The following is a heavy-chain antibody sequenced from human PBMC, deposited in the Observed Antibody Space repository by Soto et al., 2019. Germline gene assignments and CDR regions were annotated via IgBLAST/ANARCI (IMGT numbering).Heavy chain of an antibody. V-gene: IGHV3-21*01. CDR3: ASTNSSSYDMDV. Sequence: EVQLVESGGGLVKPGGSLRLSCAASGFTFSSYSMNWVRQAPGKGLEWVSYISSSSSYIYYADSVKGRFTISRDNAKNSLYLQMTSLRAEYTAGYYCASTNSSSYDMDVWGKGTTVTVSS. J-gene: IGHJ6*03. CDR1: GFTFSSYS. CDR2: ISSSSSYI. D-gene: IGHD6-19*01.